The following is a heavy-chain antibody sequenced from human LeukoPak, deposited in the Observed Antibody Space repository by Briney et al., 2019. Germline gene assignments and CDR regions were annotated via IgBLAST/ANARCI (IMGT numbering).Heavy chain of an antibody. V-gene: IGHV3-53*01. J-gene: IGHJ4*02. CDR3: AKEAYGYYFDY. CDR1: GFTVNNYY. D-gene: IGHD3-10*01. Sequence: GGSLRLSCAASGFTVNNYYMTWVRQAPGKGLEWVSVIYRSVNTYYADSVKGRFTISRDTSKNTLYLQMNSLRGEATAVYYCAKEAYGYYFDYWGQGTLVTVSS. CDR2: IYRSVNT.